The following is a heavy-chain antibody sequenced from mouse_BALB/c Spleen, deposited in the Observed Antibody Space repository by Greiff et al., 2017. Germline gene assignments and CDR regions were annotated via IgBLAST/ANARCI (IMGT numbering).Heavy chain of an antibody. Sequence: EVQLQQSGAELVKPGASVKLSCTASGFNIKDTYMPWVKQRPEQGLEWIGRIDPANGNTKYDPKFQGKATITADTSSNTAYLQLSSLTSEDTAVYYCASPSTMITTWFAYWGQGTLVTVSA. V-gene: IGHV14-3*02. D-gene: IGHD2-4*01. J-gene: IGHJ3*01. CDR1: GFNIKDTY. CDR2: IDPANGNT. CDR3: ASPSTMITTWFAY.